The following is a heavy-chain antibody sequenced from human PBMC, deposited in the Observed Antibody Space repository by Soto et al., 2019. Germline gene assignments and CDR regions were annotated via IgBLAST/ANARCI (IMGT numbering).Heavy chain of an antibody. V-gene: IGHV1-18*01. D-gene: IGHD2-2*01. J-gene: IGHJ6*03. Sequence: ASVKVSCKASGYTFTSYGISWVRQAPGQGPEWMGWISDYNGNTNYAQKLQGRVTMTADTSTSVAYSELRSLRSDDTAVYYCARVVGAVVPAAMLDYYYYYMDVWGKGTTVTV. CDR1: GYTFTSYG. CDR3: ARVVGAVVPAAMLDYYYYYMDV. CDR2: ISDYNGNT.